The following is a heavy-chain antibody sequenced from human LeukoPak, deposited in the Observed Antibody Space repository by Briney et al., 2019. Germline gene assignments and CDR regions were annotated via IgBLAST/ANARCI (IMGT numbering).Heavy chain of an antibody. CDR2: INSDGSTT. Sequence: GGSLRLSCAASGFTFSSYWMYWVRQAPGKGLVWVSRINSDGSTTSYADSVKGRFTISRDNAKNTLYLQMNSLRAEDTAVYYCTKDDDSTTYYFDYWGQGTLVTVSS. V-gene: IGHV3-74*01. CDR3: TKDDDSTTYYFDY. CDR1: GFTFSSYW. J-gene: IGHJ4*02. D-gene: IGHD2/OR15-2a*01.